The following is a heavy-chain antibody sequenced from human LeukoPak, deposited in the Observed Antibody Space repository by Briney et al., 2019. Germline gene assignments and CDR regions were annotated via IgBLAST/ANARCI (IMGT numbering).Heavy chain of an antibody. Sequence: SETLSLTCTVSGGSISSYYWSWIRQPPGKGLEWIGYIYYSGSTNYNPSLKSRVTISVDTSKNQFSLKLSSVTAADTAVYFCARARNYYDSSDYYYEGDAFDIWGQGTMVTVPS. CDR1: GGSISSYY. V-gene: IGHV4-59*01. D-gene: IGHD3-22*01. J-gene: IGHJ3*02. CDR2: IYYSGST. CDR3: ARARNYYDSSDYYYEGDAFDI.